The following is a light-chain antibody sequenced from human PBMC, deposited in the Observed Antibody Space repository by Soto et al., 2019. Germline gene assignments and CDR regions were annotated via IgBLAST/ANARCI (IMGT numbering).Light chain of an antibody. Sequence: ENLLTQSPSTLSLSPVALATLSCRASQSINTYLAWYQQKPGQAPRLLIYDASKRATGIPARFSGSGSGTNFTLTISSLEPEDFAVYYCQQRRSWQVTFGQGTRLEIK. CDR1: QSINTY. V-gene: IGKV3D-11*02. CDR2: DAS. J-gene: IGKJ5*01. CDR3: QQRRSWQVT.